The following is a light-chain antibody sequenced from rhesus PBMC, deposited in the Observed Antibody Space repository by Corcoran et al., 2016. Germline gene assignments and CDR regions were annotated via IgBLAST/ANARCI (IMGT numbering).Light chain of an antibody. V-gene: IGKV1-16*01. J-gene: IGKJ2*01. CDR3: QQYNNSPYS. CDR2: YAA. Sequence: DIQMTQSPSSLSASVGDKVTITCQASQRISSWLAWYQQKPGKAPKPLIYYAARLETGVPSRFSGSGSGTDYTLTISSLPPGDIATYYCQQYNNSPYSFCLGTKVEIK. CDR1: QRISSW.